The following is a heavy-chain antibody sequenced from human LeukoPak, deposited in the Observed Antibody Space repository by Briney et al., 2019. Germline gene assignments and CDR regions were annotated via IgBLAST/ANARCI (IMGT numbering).Heavy chain of an antibody. CDR3: AKAGIGVVGYFDY. CDR2: IRGSGGGT. J-gene: IGHJ4*02. D-gene: IGHD6-19*01. V-gene: IGHV3-23*01. Sequence: GGPLRLSCAASGFTLNSYAMSWVRQAPGKGLEWVSAIRGSGGGTYYADSVKGRFTISRDNSKNTLYLEMNSLRDEDTALYYCAKAGIGVVGYFDYWGQGTLVTVSS. CDR1: GFTLNSYA.